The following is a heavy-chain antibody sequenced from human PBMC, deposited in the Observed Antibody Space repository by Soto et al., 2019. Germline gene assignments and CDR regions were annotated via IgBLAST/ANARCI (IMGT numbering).Heavy chain of an antibody. Sequence: EEQLVESGGGLIQRGGSLRLSCAASGFTFSSFGMNWVRQAPGKGLEWISYITGSSSATYYADSVKGRFSVSRDNAQNSLFLQMNSLRDEDTAIYYCARDPASTLVRGTAGLDPWGQGALVTVSS. J-gene: IGHJ5*02. CDR3: ARDPASTLVRGTAGLDP. V-gene: IGHV3-48*02. D-gene: IGHD3-10*01. CDR1: GFTFSSFG. CDR2: ITGSSSAT.